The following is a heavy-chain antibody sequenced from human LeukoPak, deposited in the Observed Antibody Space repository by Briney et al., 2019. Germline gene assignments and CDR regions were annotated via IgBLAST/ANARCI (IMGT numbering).Heavy chain of an antibody. CDR1: GFTFSSYG. D-gene: IGHD3-10*01. J-gene: IGHJ3*02. Sequence: GGSLRLSCAASGFTFSSYGMHWVRQAPGKGLEWVAFIRYDGSNKYYADSVKGRFTISRDNSKNTLYLQMDSLRAEDTAVYYCAEGHRGARGIFYAFDIWGQGTMVTVSS. V-gene: IGHV3-30*02. CDR3: AEGHRGARGIFYAFDI. CDR2: IRYDGSNK.